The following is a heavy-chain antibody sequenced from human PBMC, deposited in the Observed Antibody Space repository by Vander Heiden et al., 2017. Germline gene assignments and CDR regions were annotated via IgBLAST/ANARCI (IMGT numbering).Heavy chain of an antibody. V-gene: IGHV3-33*01. D-gene: IGHD4-17*01. Sequence: QVQLVESGGGVVQSGRSLRLSCAAAGFSLSRYGMHWVRQAPGKGLGWVAVIWYDGRNKNYADSVKGRFTISRDNSKNTLFLQMNSLRVEDTAVYYCARDPLTSVYHYGMDVWGQGTTVTVSS. CDR2: IWYDGRNK. CDR1: GFSLSRYG. J-gene: IGHJ6*02. CDR3: ARDPLTSVYHYGMDV.